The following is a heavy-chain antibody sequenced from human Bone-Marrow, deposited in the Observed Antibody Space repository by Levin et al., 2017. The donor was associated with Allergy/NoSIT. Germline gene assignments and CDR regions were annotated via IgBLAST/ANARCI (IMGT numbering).Heavy chain of an antibody. D-gene: IGHD3-3*01. V-gene: IGHV3-49*03. J-gene: IGHJ4*02. Sequence: GGSLRLSCSASGFTFGDYAMSWFRQAPGKGLECVGSIRSKAYGGTTEYAASVKGRFSISRDDSRSIVYLQMNSLKIEDTAVYYCTRDDFRPGPYFDYWGQGILVTVSS. CDR1: GFTFGDYA. CDR3: TRDDFRPGPYFDY. CDR2: IRSKAYGGTT.